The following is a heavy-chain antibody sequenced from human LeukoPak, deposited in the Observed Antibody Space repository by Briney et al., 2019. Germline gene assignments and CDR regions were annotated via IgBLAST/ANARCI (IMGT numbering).Heavy chain of an antibody. D-gene: IGHD5-18*01. CDR3: AREIGEDTAMVHPPYYYYYMDV. Sequence: ASVKVSCKASGYTFTGYYMHWVRQAPGQGLGWMGWINPNSGGTNYAQKFQGRVTMTRDTSISTAYVELSRLRSDDTAVYYCAREIGEDTAMVHPPYYYYYMDVWGKGTTVTVSS. J-gene: IGHJ6*03. CDR2: INPNSGGT. V-gene: IGHV1-2*02. CDR1: GYTFTGYY.